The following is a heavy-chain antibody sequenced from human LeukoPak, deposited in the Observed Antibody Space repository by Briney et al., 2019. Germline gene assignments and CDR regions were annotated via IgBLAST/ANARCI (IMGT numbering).Heavy chain of an antibody. CDR3: ARDVEQWLVRVYYFDY. CDR1: GFTLSSYS. V-gene: IGHV3-48*02. Sequence: PGGSLRLSCATSGFTLSSYSMNWVRQAPGKGLEWISYISSGSTTIYYADSVKGRFTISRDNAKNSLYLQMNSLRDEDTAVYYCARDVEQWLVRVYYFDYWGQGTLVTASS. D-gene: IGHD6-19*01. J-gene: IGHJ4*02. CDR2: ISSGSTTI.